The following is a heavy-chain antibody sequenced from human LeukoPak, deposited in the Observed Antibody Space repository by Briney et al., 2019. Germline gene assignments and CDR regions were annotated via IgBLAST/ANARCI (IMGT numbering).Heavy chain of an antibody. CDR2: GSSNSSFI. Sequence: PGGSLRLSCAASGFTFSSYTMNWVRQAPGRAMELVSSGSSNSSFIYYADSVKGRLTISRDNAKNSLYLQMNGLRAEDTAVYYCARDFGGYCSSSSCYLGFLDYWGQGTLVTVSS. CDR3: ARDFGGYCSSSSCYLGFLDY. J-gene: IGHJ4*02. V-gene: IGHV3-21*03. CDR1: GFTFSSYT. D-gene: IGHD2-2*01.